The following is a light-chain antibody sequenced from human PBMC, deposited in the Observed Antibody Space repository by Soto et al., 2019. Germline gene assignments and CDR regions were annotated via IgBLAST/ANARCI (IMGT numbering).Light chain of an antibody. J-gene: IGKJ2*01. CDR2: DAS. Sequence: EVVLTQSPGTLSLSPGERATLSCRASQSVSSYLAWYQQKPGQAPRLLIYDASNRATGIPARFSGSGSGTDFTLTISSLEPEDFAVYYCQQRSNWPRYTFGQGTKLEIK. V-gene: IGKV3-11*01. CDR1: QSVSSY. CDR3: QQRSNWPRYT.